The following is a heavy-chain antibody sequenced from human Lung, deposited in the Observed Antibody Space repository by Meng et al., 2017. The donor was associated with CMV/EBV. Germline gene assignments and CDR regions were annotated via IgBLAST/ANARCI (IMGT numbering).Heavy chain of an antibody. V-gene: IGHV3-21*01. Sequence: CAASGFNVRDYTMTWVRQAPGKGLEWVSSISSGGGFIYSADSLKGRFTISRDNAKSSLYLQMTSLRAEDTAVYYCARDVAVAAPPFDPWGQGTLVTVSS. D-gene: IGHD6-19*01. CDR2: ISSGGGFI. CDR3: ARDVAVAAPPFDP. CDR1: GFNVRDYT. J-gene: IGHJ5*02.